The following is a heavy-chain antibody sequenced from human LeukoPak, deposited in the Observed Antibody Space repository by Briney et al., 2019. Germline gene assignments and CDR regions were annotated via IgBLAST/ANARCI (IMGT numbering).Heavy chain of an antibody. Sequence: GESLKISCKGSGYRFTNYWIGWVRQLPGKGLEWMGIIYPGDSDTRYSPSFQGQVTISADKSISTACLQWSSLKASDTAMYYCARLYGSGSHITGYYYYYMDVWGKGTTVTVSS. CDR1: GYRFTNYW. D-gene: IGHD3-10*01. CDR3: ARLYGSGSHITGYYYYYMDV. J-gene: IGHJ6*03. CDR2: IYPGDSDT. V-gene: IGHV5-51*01.